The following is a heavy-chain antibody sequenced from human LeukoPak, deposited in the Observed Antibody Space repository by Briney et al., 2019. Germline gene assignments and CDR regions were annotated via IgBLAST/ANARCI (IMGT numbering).Heavy chain of an antibody. CDR3: ATHFPSGDYFDY. CDR1: GGSISSSSYY. V-gene: IGHV4-39*01. CDR2: IYYSGST. Sequence: SETLSLTCTVSGGSISSSSYYWGWIRQPPGKGLEWIGSIYYSGSTYCNPSLKSRVTISVDTSKNQFSLKLSSVTAADTAVYYCATHFPSGDYFDYWGQGTLVTVSS. D-gene: IGHD4-17*01. J-gene: IGHJ4*02.